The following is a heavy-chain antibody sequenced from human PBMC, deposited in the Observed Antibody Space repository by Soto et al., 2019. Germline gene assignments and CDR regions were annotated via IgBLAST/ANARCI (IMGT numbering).Heavy chain of an antibody. V-gene: IGHV1-69*13. Sequence: SVKVSCKASGGTFSSYAISWVRQAPGQGLEWMGGIIPIFGTANYAQKFQGRVTITADESTSTAYMELSSLRSEDTAVYYCARPDYDYVWGSSHRGAFDIWGQGTMVTVS. CDR1: GGTFSSYA. CDR3: ARPDYDYVWGSSHRGAFDI. J-gene: IGHJ3*02. CDR2: IIPIFGTA. D-gene: IGHD3-16*01.